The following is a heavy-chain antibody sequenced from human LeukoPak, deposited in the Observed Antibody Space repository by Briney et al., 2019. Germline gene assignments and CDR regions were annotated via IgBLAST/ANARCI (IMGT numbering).Heavy chain of an antibody. CDR2: IKSKTDGTTT. D-gene: IGHD6-13*01. V-gene: IGHV3-15*01. CDR3: ASVDESDSSSWRGYYFDS. CDR1: GFTFNHAW. J-gene: IGHJ4*02. Sequence: GGSLRLSCAASGFTFNHAWMSWVRQAPGKGLQWVGRIKSKTDGTTTDYAASVKGRFSISRDDSKNTLYLQMNSLSAEDTAVYYCASVDESDSSSWRGYYFDSWGQGTLVTVSS.